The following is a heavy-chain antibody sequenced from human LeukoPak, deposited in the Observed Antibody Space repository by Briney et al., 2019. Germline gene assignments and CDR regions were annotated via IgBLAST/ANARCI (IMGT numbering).Heavy chain of an antibody. CDR3: ARRYCSSTSCYGGTFDY. J-gene: IGHJ4*02. Sequence: PSETLSLTCTVSGGSISSYYWSWIRQPPGKGLEWIGYIYYSGSTNHNPSLKSRVTISVDTSKNQFSLKLSSVTAADTAVYYCARRYCSSTSCYGGTFDYWGQGTLVTVSS. D-gene: IGHD2-2*01. V-gene: IGHV4-59*01. CDR1: GGSISSYY. CDR2: IYYSGST.